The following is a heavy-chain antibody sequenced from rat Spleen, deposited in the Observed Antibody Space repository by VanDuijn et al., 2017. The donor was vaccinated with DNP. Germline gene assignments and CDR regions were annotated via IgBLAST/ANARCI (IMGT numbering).Heavy chain of an antibody. J-gene: IGHJ2*01. V-gene: IGHV5-7*01. D-gene: IGHD2-1*01. CDR1: GFTFSDYY. CDR3: ARDTGEDYFDY. CDR2: ISNSGSRT. Sequence: EVQLVESGGGLVQPGRSLKLSCAASGFTFSDYYMAWVRRAPTKGLEWVATISNSGSRTYYPDSVKGRFTISRVNAQSTLYLQMTSLRSEDTATYYCARDTGEDYFDYWGQGVMVTVSS.